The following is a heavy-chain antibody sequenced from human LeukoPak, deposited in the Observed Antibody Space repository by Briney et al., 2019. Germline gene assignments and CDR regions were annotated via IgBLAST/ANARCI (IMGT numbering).Heavy chain of an antibody. J-gene: IGHJ6*03. V-gene: IGHV3-7*01. D-gene: IGHD3-3*01. CDR3: ARDNGVVHGVYYMDV. CDR2: IKQDGSEK. Sequence: GGSLRLSCAASGFTFSNYWMTWVRQAPGKGLEGVADIKQDGSEKLYVNSVWGRFTISRDNAKMSLFPQMNSLRAEDTAVYYCARDNGVVHGVYYMDVWGKGTTVTVS. CDR1: GFTFSNYW.